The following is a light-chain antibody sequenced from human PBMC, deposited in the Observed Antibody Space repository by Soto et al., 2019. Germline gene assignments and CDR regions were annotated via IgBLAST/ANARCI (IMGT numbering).Light chain of an antibody. CDR2: DVS. CDR1: SSDVGAYNY. V-gene: IGLV2-11*01. CDR3: CSYAGSYTFVV. Sequence: QSALTQPPSASGSPGQSVTISCTGTSSDVGAYNYVSWYRQHPGKAPKLMIYDVSKRPSGVPDRFSGSKSGNTASLTISGLQAEDEADYYCCSYAGSYTFVVFGGGTKVTVL. J-gene: IGLJ2*01.